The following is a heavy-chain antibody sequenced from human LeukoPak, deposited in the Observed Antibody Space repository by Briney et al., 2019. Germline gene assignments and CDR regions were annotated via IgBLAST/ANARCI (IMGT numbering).Heavy chain of an antibody. CDR2: ISGSGGGT. Sequence: PGGSLRLSCAASGFTFSSYAMTWVRQAPGKGLEWVSVISGSGGGTNYADSVKGRFTISRDNAKNTLYLQMNSLRAEDTAVYYCARDAFGVDKSPFWGQGTLVTVSS. V-gene: IGHV3-23*01. CDR1: GFTFSSYA. J-gene: IGHJ4*02. D-gene: IGHD3-3*01. CDR3: ARDAFGVDKSPF.